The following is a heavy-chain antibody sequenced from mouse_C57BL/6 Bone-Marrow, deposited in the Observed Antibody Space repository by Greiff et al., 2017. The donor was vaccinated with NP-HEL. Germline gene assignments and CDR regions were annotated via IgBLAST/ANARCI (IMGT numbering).Heavy chain of an antibody. J-gene: IGHJ1*03. D-gene: IGHD3-1*01. CDR3: ARSGFHWYFDV. Sequence: EVQLQQSGPELVKPGASVKISCKASGYTFTDYYMNWVKQSHGKSLEWIGDINPNNGGTSYNQKFKGKATLTVDKSSSTAYMELRSLTSEDSAVYYCARSGFHWYFDVWGTGTTGTVSS. CDR1: GYTFTDYY. CDR2: INPNNGGT. V-gene: IGHV1-26*01.